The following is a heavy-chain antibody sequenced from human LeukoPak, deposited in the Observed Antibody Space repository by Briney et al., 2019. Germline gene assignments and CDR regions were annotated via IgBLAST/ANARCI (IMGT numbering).Heavy chain of an antibody. CDR3: ARVAGYCGGDCDPDDY. D-gene: IGHD2-21*02. CDR1: GYTFTSYG. J-gene: IGHJ4*02. V-gene: IGHV1-18*01. CDR2: ISAYNGNT. Sequence: ASVKVSCKASGYTFTSYGISWVRQAPGQGLEWMGWISAYNGNTNYAQKLQGRVTMTTDTPTSTAYMELRSLRSDDTAVYYCARVAGYCGGDCDPDDYWGQGTLVTVSS.